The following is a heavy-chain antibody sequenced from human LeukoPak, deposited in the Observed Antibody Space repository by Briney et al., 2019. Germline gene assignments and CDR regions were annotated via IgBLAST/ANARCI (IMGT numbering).Heavy chain of an antibody. CDR2: INPNSGGT. V-gene: IGHV1-2*04. Sequence: ASVKVSCKASGYTFTGYYMHWVRQAPGQGLEWMGWINPNSGGTNYAQKFQGWVTMTRDTSISTAYMELSRLRSDDTAVYYCARAQTYYYDSSGYSRTRYYYYGMDVWAKGPRSPSP. CDR1: GYTFTGYY. D-gene: IGHD3-22*01. CDR3: ARAQTYYYDSSGYSRTRYYYYGMDV. J-gene: IGHJ6*02.